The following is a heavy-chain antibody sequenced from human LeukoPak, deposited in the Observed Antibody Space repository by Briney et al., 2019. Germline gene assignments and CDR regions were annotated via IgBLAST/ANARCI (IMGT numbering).Heavy chain of an antibody. V-gene: IGHV1-69*13. J-gene: IGHJ6*02. D-gene: IGHD6-6*01. Sequence: GASVTVSCKAPGCTVSSYAISGVRQATGQGLEWMGRIIPIFGTANYAQKFQGRVTITADESTSTAYMELSSLRSEDTAVNYCARDGVYSSSSHDYYYYGMDVWGQGTTVTVSS. CDR2: IIPIFGTA. CDR1: GCTVSSYA. CDR3: ARDGVYSSSSHDYYYYGMDV.